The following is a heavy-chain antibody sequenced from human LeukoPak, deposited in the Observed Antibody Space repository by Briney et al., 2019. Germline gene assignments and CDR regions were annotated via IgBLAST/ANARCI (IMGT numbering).Heavy chain of an antibody. Sequence: PGRSLRLSCAASGFTFSSYGMHWVRQAPGKGLEWVAVIWYDGSNKYYADSVKGRFTISRDNSKNSLYLQMNSLRAEDTAVYYCARLIIHYGDYNWFDPWGQGTLVTVSS. D-gene: IGHD4-17*01. V-gene: IGHV3-33*01. J-gene: IGHJ5*02. CDR2: IWYDGSNK. CDR3: ARLIIHYGDYNWFDP. CDR1: GFTFSSYG.